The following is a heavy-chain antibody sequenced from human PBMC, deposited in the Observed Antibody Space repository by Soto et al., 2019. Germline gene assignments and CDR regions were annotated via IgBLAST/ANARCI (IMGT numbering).Heavy chain of an antibody. CDR1: GFTFSSSA. CDR3: AEGRHYPGDYIHY. D-gene: IGHD1-26*01. Sequence: GGSLRLSCAASGFTFSSSARSWVRQAPGKGLEWVSALSSTGPGIYYADSVRGRFTISRDNSKNTVFLQIYSPSADDTAAYCGAEGRHYPGDYIHYWGQGTLVTVSS. V-gene: IGHV3-23*01. CDR2: LSSTGPGI. J-gene: IGHJ4*02.